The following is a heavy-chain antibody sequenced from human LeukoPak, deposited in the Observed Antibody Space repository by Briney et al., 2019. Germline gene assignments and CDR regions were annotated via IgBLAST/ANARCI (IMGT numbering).Heavy chain of an antibody. CDR1: GFTSSSYG. Sequence: GGSLRLSCAASGFTSSSYGMHWVRQAPGKGLEWVAVISYDGSNKYYADSVKGRFTISRDNSKNTLYLQMNSLRAEDTAVYYCAKGMESSSWSYYFDYWGQGTLVTVSS. V-gene: IGHV3-30*18. D-gene: IGHD6-13*01. CDR2: ISYDGSNK. CDR3: AKGMESSSWSYYFDY. J-gene: IGHJ4*02.